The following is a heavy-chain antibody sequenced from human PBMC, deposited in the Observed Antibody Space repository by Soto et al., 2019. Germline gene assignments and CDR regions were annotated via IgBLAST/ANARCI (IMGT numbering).Heavy chain of an antibody. Sequence: EVHLVESGGALVQPGGSLRLSCAASGFPFTVFWMSWVRRVPGKGLEWLANINQGGSETYYVDSVKGRFTISRDNVANLVYLEMNSLRAEDTAVYYCARDGPIQQLGQSYQFWGQGTLVTVSS. CDR1: GFPFTVFW. CDR3: ARDGPIQQLGQSYQF. J-gene: IGHJ1*01. V-gene: IGHV3-7*01. CDR2: INQGGSET. D-gene: IGHD4-4*01.